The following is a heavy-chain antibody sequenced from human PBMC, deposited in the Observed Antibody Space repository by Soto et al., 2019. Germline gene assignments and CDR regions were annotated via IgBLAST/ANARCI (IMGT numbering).Heavy chain of an antibody. CDR3: GRGRSGEIVIFY. CDR1: GYTFSGYY. V-gene: IGHV1-2*02. CDR2: IGPKSGDT. J-gene: IGHJ4*02. D-gene: IGHD5-12*01. Sequence: QVQLVQSGAEVKESGASVKVSCKASGYTFSGYYIHWVRQAPGQAPEWVGEIGPKSGDTRYAQKFQGRVTMTKDTSITTVYKELRNLSPDDTAVYFCGRGRSGEIVIFYWGQGTLVTVHS.